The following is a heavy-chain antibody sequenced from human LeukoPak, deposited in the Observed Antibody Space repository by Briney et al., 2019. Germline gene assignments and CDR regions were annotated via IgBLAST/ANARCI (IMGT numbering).Heavy chain of an antibody. CDR3: ARERYYYDSSGRRWWFDP. CDR1: GYTFTSYG. J-gene: IGHJ5*02. CDR2: ISAYNGNT. Sequence: ASVKVSCKASGYTFTSYGISWVRQAPGRGLEWMGWISAYNGNTNYAQKLQGRVTMTTDTSTSTAYMELRSLRSDDTAVYYCARERYYYDSSGRRWWFDPWGQGTLVTVSS. V-gene: IGHV1-18*01. D-gene: IGHD3-22*01.